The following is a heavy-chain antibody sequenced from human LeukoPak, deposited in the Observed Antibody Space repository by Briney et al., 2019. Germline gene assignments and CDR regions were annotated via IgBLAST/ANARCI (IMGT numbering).Heavy chain of an antibody. CDR2: IYYSGST. CDR1: GGSISSYY. Sequence: SETLSLTCTVSGGSISSYYWSWIRQPPGKGLEWIGYIYYSGSTNYNPSLKSRVTISVDTSKNQFSLKLSSVTAADTAVYYCARDRAGFGPWGQGTLVTVSS. V-gene: IGHV4-59*01. J-gene: IGHJ5*02. CDR3: ARDRAGFGP.